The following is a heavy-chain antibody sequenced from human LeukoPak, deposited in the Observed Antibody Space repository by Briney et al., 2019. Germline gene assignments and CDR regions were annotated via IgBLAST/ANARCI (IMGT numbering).Heavy chain of an antibody. CDR3: ARGLLFGPYYFDY. Sequence: GGSLRLSCAASGFTVSSNYMSWVRQAPGKGLEWVSVIYSGGSTYYADSVKGRFTISRDNSKNTLYLQMNSLRAEDTAVYYCARGLLFGPYYFDYWGQGTLVTVSS. J-gene: IGHJ4*02. CDR2: IYSGGST. CDR1: GFTVSSNY. D-gene: IGHD3-16*01. V-gene: IGHV3-53*01.